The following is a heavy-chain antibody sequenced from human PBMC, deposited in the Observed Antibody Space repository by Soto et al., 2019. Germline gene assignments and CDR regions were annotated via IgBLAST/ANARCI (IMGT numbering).Heavy chain of an antibody. J-gene: IGHJ4*02. CDR2: ISGSGGST. CDR3: AKPPEVYYDFWSGYFYDY. D-gene: IGHD3-3*01. V-gene: IGHV3-23*01. CDR1: GFTFSSYA. Sequence: GGSLRLSCAASGFTFSSYAMSWVRQAPGKGLEWVSAISGSGGSTYYADSVKGRFTISRDNSKNTLYLQMNSLRAEDTAVYYCAKPPEVYYDFWSGYFYDYWGQGTLVTVSS.